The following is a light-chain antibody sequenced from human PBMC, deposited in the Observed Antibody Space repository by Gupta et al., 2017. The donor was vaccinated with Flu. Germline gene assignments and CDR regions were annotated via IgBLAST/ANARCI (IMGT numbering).Light chain of an antibody. CDR3: LHSYSGTWV. J-gene: IGLJ3*02. CDR2: ETN. Sequence: GTVTLTCGSSCGAVTSGHVPCWLQQKPDHATLILNEETNNNPPVTTGWFSGKPVGRTAVTILSGEQAEDEADYYCLHSYSGTWVFGGGTKLTVL. CDR1: CGAVTSGHV. V-gene: IGLV7-46*01.